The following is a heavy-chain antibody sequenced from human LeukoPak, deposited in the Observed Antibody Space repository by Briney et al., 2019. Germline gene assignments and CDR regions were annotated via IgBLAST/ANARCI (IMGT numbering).Heavy chain of an antibody. J-gene: IGHJ5*02. V-gene: IGHV4-34*01. CDR2: INHSGST. D-gene: IGHD3-10*01. Sequence: KTSETLSLTCAVYGGSFSGYYWSWIRQPPGKGLEWIGEINHSGSTNYNPSLKSRVTISVDTSKNQFSLKLSSVTAADTAVYYCARRRRITMVRGKQNWFDPWGQGTLVTVSS. CDR3: ARRRRITMVRGKQNWFDP. CDR1: GGSFSGYY.